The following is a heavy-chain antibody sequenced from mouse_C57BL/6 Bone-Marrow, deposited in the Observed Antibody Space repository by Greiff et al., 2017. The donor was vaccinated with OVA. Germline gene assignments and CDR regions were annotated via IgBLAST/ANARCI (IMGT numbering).Heavy chain of an antibody. D-gene: IGHD1-1*01. CDR2: IRNKANNHAT. CDR3: TRGGSSLYYFDY. CDR1: GFTFSDAW. J-gene: IGHJ2*01. V-gene: IGHV6-6*01. Sequence: DVHLVESGGGLVQPGGSMKLSCAASGFTFSDAWMDWVRQSPEKGLEWVAEIRNKANNHATYYAESVKGRFTISRDDSKSSVYLQMNSLRAEDTGIYYCTRGGSSLYYFDYWGQGTTLTVSS.